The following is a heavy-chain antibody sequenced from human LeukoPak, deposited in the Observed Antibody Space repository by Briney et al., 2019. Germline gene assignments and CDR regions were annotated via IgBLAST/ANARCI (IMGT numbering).Heavy chain of an antibody. Sequence: GGSLRLSCAASGFTFSDYYMSWIRQAPGKGLEWVSYMSSSSSYTNYADSVKGRFTISRDNAKNSLYLQMNSLRAEDTAVYYCARASSRFLEWLLTSHDAFDIWGQGTMVTVSS. D-gene: IGHD3-3*01. CDR3: ARASSRFLEWLLTSHDAFDI. V-gene: IGHV3-11*06. CDR2: MSSSSSYT. J-gene: IGHJ3*02. CDR1: GFTFSDYY.